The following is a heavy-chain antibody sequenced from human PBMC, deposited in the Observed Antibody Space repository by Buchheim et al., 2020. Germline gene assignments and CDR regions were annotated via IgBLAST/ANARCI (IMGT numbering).Heavy chain of an antibody. CDR3: ARASEYYYDSSGYPNPSYYYYGMDV. Sequence: QVQLVESGGGVVQPGRSLRLSCAASGFTFSSYAMHWVRQAPGKGLEWVAVISYDGSNKYYADSVKGRFTIYRDNSKNTLYLQMNSLRAEDTAVYYCARASEYYYDSSGYPNPSYYYYGMDVWGQGTT. V-gene: IGHV3-30*04. CDR1: GFTFSSYA. D-gene: IGHD3-22*01. CDR2: ISYDGSNK. J-gene: IGHJ6*02.